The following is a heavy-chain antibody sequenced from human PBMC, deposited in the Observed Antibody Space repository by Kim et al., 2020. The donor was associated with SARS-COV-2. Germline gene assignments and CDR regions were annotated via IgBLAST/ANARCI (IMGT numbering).Heavy chain of an antibody. V-gene: IGHV3-21*01. CDR2: ISSSSSYI. CDR3: ATTGPWFGEVHDAFDI. D-gene: IGHD3-10*01. CDR1: GFTFSSYS. J-gene: IGHJ3*02. Sequence: GGSLRLSCAASGFTFSSYSMNWVRQAPGKGLEWVSSISSSSSYIYYADSVKGRFTISRDNAKNSLYLQMNSLRAEDTAVYYCATTGPWFGEVHDAFDIWGQGTMVTVSS.